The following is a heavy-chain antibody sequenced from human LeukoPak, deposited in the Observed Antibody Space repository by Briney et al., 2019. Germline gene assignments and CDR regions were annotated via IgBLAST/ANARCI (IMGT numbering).Heavy chain of an antibody. V-gene: IGHV3-23*01. D-gene: IGHD5/OR15-5a*01. Sequence: GASLRLSCAASGFIFSNYAMNWVRRAPGKGLEWVSFIYSGGGTKYADSVRGRFTISRDNSRNTLYLQMSSLRSEDTAVYYCAKDRRPDGVYDLDYWGQGTLVTVSS. CDR2: FIYSGGGT. CDR3: AKDRRPDGVYDLDY. CDR1: GFIFSNYA. J-gene: IGHJ4*02.